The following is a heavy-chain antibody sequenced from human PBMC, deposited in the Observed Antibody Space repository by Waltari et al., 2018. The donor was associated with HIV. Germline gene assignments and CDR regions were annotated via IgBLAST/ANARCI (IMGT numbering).Heavy chain of an antibody. J-gene: IGHJ4*02. CDR3: VRAGGFCTSISCPGGY. Sequence: QVQLVQSGAEVRKPGASAKVSCKVSGYTFTRHYMHWVRQAHGQRLEWMGWINGGSGDTKYSEKFQGRVTFTRDTSATTAYMELNSLRSEDTAVYYCVRAGGFCTSISCPGGYWGQGTLVTVSS. CDR2: INGGSGDT. D-gene: IGHD2-2*01. CDR1: GYTFTRHY. V-gene: IGHV1-3*01.